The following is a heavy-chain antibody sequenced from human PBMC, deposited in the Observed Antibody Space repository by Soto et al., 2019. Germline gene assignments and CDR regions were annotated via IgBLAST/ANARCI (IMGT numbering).Heavy chain of an antibody. J-gene: IGHJ6*03. D-gene: IGHD3-3*01. CDR1: GYTFTSYG. V-gene: IGHV1-18*01. CDR2: ISAYNGNT. Sequence: ASVKVSCKASGYTFTSYGISWVRQAPGQGLEWMGWISAYNGNTNYAQKLQGRVTMTTDTSTSTAYMELRSLGSDDTAGYYCARAYYDFWSGYVGYYYYYMDVWGKGTTVTVSS. CDR3: ARAYYDFWSGYVGYYYYYMDV.